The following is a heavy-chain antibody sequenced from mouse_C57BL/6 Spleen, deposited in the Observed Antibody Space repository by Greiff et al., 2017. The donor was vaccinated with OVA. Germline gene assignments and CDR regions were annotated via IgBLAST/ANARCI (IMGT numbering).Heavy chain of an antibody. CDR1: GYTFTSYW. D-gene: IGHD1-1*01. CDR2: IYPSDSET. J-gene: IGHJ1*03. CDR3: ARRVFDYYGSRPWYFDV. V-gene: IGHV1-61*01. Sequence: VQLQQPGAELVRPGSSVKLSCKASGYTFTSYWMDWVKQRPGQGLEWIGNIYPSDSETHYNQKFKDKATLTVDKSSSTAYMQLSSLTSEDSAVYYCARRVFDYYGSRPWYFDVWGTGTTVTVSS.